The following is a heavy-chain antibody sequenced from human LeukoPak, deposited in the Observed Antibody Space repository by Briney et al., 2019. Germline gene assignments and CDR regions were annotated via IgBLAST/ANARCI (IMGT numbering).Heavy chain of an antibody. CDR2: ITTSDGNT. D-gene: IGHD7-27*01. Sequence: GGSLRLSCAASGFTFSSYTMSWVRQASGKGLEWVSTITTSDGNTYYADSVKGRFTVSRDNSKNTLFLQMNSLRAEDTAVYYCAKDGGLWVSAHWGDSWGRGTLVTVSS. V-gene: IGHV3-23*01. CDR1: GFTFSSYT. J-gene: IGHJ4*02. CDR3: AKDGGLWVSAHWGDS.